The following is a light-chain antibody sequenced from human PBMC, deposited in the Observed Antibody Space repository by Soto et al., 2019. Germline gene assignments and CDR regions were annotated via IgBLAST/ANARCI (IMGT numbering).Light chain of an antibody. J-gene: IGKJ1*01. CDR2: KAS. CDR3: QQYESFPRT. V-gene: IGKV1-5*03. Sequence: DIQMTQSPSTLSASVGDRVTITCRASQSINNWLAWYQQKPGKAPKLFIFKASTLEIGVPPRFSGSGSGTDITLSISSLHPDDFATYFCQQYESFPRTFGQGPKVEMK. CDR1: QSINNW.